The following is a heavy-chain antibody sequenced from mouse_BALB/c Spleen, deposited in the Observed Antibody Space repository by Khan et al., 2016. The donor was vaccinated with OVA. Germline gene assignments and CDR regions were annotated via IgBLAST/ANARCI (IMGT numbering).Heavy chain of an antibody. D-gene: IGHD2-4*01. CDR3: ARNYDYDECLAY. V-gene: IGHV2-2*02. CDR1: GFSLTTYG. CDR2: IWSGGTT. Sequence: QVQLKQSGPGLVQPSQSLSITCTVSGFSLTTYGVHWVRQSPGKGLEWLGVIWSGGTTDYSAAFISRLSITKDNSKSQVFFKMNSLQANATAIYYCARNYDYDECLAYWGQGTLVTVSA. J-gene: IGHJ3*01.